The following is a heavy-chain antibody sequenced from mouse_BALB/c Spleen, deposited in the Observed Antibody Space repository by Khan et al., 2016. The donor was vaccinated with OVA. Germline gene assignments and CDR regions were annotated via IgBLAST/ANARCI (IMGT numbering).Heavy chain of an antibody. CDR2: IWSGGTT. CDR1: GFSLTSYG. D-gene: IGHD2-13*01. V-gene: IGHV2-2*02. J-gene: IGHJ1*01. CDR3: ARTGDYVHWYFDV. Sequence: QVQLQQSGPGLVQPSQSLSITCTVSGFSLTSYGVHWVRQSPGKGLEWLGVIWSGGTTDYNAAFLSRLSISKDNSKSQVFFKMNSLQANDTAIYYCARTGDYVHWYFDVWGAGTTVTVSS.